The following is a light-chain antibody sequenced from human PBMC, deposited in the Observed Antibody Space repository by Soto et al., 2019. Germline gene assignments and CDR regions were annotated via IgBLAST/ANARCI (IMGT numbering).Light chain of an antibody. CDR2: DVS. V-gene: IGLV2-14*01. J-gene: IGLJ1*01. CDR3: SSYTSSSTRV. CDR1: SSDVGGYNY. Sequence: QSALTQPASVSGSPGQSITISCTGTSSDVGGYNYVSWYQQHPGKAPKLMIYDVSNRPSGVYNRFSGSKSGNTASLTISGLQAEDAADYYCSSYTSSSTRVFGTGTKLTVL.